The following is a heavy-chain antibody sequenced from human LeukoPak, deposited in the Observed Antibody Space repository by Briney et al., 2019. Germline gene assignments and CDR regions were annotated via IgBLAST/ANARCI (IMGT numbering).Heavy chain of an antibody. Sequence: PSETLSLTCAVYGRSFSGYYWSWIRQPPGKGLEWIGEINHSGSTNYNPSLKSRVTISVDTSKNQFSLKLSSVTAADTAVYYCARVQGRGIAAAGTFDPWGQGTLVTVSS. V-gene: IGHV4-34*01. CDR1: GRSFSGYY. J-gene: IGHJ5*02. CDR3: ARVQGRGIAAAGTFDP. D-gene: IGHD6-13*01. CDR2: INHSGST.